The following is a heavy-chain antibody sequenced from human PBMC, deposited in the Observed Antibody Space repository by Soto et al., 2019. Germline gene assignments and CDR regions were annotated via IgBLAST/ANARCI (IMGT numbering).Heavy chain of an antibody. Sequence: PSETLSLTCAVYGGSFSGYYWSWIRQTPGKGLEWIGEINHSGSTNYNPSLKSRVTISVDTSKNQFSLKLNSVTAADTAVYYCVGGFAYWGQGTLVTVSS. CDR2: INHSGST. J-gene: IGHJ4*02. CDR3: VGGFAY. V-gene: IGHV4-34*01. CDR1: GGSFSGYY.